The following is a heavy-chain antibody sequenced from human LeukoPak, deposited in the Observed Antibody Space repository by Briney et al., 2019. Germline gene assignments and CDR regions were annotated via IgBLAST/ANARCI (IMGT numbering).Heavy chain of an antibody. CDR1: GGSIRSSYYY. J-gene: IGHJ4*02. Sequence: SETLSLTCTVSGGSIRSSYYYWGWIRQPPGKGLEWIGYIYYSGSTYYNPSLKSRVTISVDTSKNQFSLKLSSVTAADTAVYYCARVSYEWLRFDYWGQGTLVTVSS. CDR2: IYYSGST. D-gene: IGHD5-12*01. V-gene: IGHV4-30-4*08. CDR3: ARVSYEWLRFDY.